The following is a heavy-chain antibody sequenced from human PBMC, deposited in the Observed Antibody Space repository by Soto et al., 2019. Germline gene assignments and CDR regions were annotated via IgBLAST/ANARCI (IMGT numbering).Heavy chain of an antibody. CDR2: ISYSGST. CDR1: GVSISSGGYY. CDR3: ARQLSGSYPYDY. D-gene: IGHD3-10*01. J-gene: IGHJ4*02. Sequence: SETLSLTCTVSGVSISSGGYYWSWIRQPPGKDLEWIGLISYSGSTSYNPSLKSRVTISLDTSKNQFSLTLSSVTAADTAVYYCARQLSGSYPYDYWGQGTLVTVSS. V-gene: IGHV4-30-4*01.